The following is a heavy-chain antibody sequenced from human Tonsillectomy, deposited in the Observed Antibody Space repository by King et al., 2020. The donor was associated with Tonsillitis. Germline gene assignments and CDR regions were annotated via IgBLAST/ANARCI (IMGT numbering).Heavy chain of an antibody. CDR3: VRGGDDYDSSCPNWFDP. CDR2: INHSGST. D-gene: IGHD3-22*01. J-gene: IGHJ5*02. V-gene: IGHV4-34*01. CDR1: GGSFSGYY. Sequence: VQLQQWGAGLLKPSETLSLSCAVYGGSFSGYYWSWIRQPPGKGLEWIGEINHSGSTNYNPSLKSRVTISEDTSKNQFYLKLSSVTAAGTAVYYCVRGGDDYDSSCPNWFDPWGQGTLVTVSS.